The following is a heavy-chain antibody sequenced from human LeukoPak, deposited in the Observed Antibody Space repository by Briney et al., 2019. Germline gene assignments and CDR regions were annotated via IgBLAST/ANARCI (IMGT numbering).Heavy chain of an antibody. CDR2: ISYDGGKR. V-gene: IGHV3-30*18. Sequence: GGSLRLSCAASGFNFMTYGMHWVRQAPGKGLEWVAFISYDGGKRFFGESVKGRFTIARDNSENTVSLQMNTLKTEDTAVYYCAKGLRWFGDFYFNFFDYWGQGILVTVSS. CDR1: GFNFMTYG. D-gene: IGHD3-10*01. J-gene: IGHJ4*02. CDR3: AKGLRWFGDFYFNFFDY.